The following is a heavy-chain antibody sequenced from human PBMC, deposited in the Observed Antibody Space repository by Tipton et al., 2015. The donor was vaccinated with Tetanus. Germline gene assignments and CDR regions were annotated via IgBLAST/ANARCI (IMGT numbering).Heavy chain of an antibody. CDR1: GFIFSSYG. V-gene: IGHV3-33*01. J-gene: IGHJ4*02. Sequence: CAASGFIFSSYGIHWVRQAPGKGLEWVAVSRYDGTDKYYADSVKGRFTISRDNSKNPLYLQMNSLRAEDTAVYYCAREADCSGGSCFSGDFDNWGQGTQVTVSS. D-gene: IGHD2-15*01. CDR3: AREADCSGGSCFSGDFDN. CDR2: SRYDGTDK.